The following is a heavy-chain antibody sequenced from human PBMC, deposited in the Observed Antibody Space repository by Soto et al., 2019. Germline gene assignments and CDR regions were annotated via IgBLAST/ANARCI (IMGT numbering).Heavy chain of an antibody. CDR1: GFPFSSYA. CDR2: ITGVGAST. Sequence: GGSLRLSCPASGFPFSSYAMSWVRQAPGKGLEWVSDITGVGASTSYADSVKGRFTISRDNSKNTLYLQMDSLRAEDTAIYYCARRPYDSDWYIDPWGRGTMVTVSS. CDR3: ARRPYDSDWYIDP. D-gene: IGHD3-22*01. J-gene: IGHJ2*01. V-gene: IGHV3-23*01.